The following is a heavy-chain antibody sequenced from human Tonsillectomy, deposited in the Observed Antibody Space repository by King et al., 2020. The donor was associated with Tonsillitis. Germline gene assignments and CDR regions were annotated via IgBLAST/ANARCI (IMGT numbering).Heavy chain of an antibody. CDR3: ARGRGDY. V-gene: IGHV3-48*01. CDR2: ISSSSSTI. CDR1: GFTFSSYS. Sequence: VQLVESGGGLVQPGGSLRLSCAASGFTFSSYSMNWVRQAPGKGLAWVSYISSSSSTIYYADSVKGRFTISRDNAKNSLYLQMNSLRAEDTAVYYCARGRGDYWGQGTLVTVSS. J-gene: IGHJ4*02.